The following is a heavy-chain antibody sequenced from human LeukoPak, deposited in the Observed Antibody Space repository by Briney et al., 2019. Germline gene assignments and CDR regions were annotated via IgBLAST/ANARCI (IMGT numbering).Heavy chain of an antibody. V-gene: IGHV3-23*01. J-gene: IGHJ5*02. CDR1: GFTFSDYA. Sequence: GGSLRLSCAASGFTFSDYAMNWVRQAPGKGLEWVSAISGSGGSTYYADSVKGRFTISRDNSKNTLYLQMNSLRAEDTAVYYCAKGENYYDPFDPWGQGTLVTVSS. CDR3: AKGENYYDPFDP. CDR2: ISGSGGST. D-gene: IGHD3-22*01.